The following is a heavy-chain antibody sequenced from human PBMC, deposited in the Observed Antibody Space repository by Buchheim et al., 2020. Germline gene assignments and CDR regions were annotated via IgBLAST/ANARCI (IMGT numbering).Heavy chain of an antibody. CDR2: INAGNGNT. Sequence: QVQLVQSGAEVKKPGASVKVSCKASGYTFTSYAMHWVRQAPGQRLEWMGWINAGNGNTKYSQKFQGRVTITRDKSASTAYMELSSLRSEDTAVYYCARDPEAARPGGAGYYYYYYGMDVWGQGTT. V-gene: IGHV1-3*01. CDR1: GYTFTSYA. J-gene: IGHJ6*02. D-gene: IGHD6-6*01. CDR3: ARDPEAARPGGAGYYYYYYGMDV.